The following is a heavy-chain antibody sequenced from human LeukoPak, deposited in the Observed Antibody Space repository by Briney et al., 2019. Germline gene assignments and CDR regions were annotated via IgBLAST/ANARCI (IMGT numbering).Heavy chain of an antibody. CDR2: INPNSGGT. V-gene: IGHV1-2*02. CDR1: GYTFTGYY. Sequence: ASVKVSCKASGYTFTGYYMHWVRQAPGQGLEWMGWINPNSGGTNYAQKFQGRVTMTRGTSISTAYMELSRLRSDDTAVYYRATTYYYDSSGYYPHYYYYYYMDVWGKGTTVTISS. J-gene: IGHJ6*03. D-gene: IGHD3-22*01. CDR3: ATTYYYDSSGYYPHYYYYYYMDV.